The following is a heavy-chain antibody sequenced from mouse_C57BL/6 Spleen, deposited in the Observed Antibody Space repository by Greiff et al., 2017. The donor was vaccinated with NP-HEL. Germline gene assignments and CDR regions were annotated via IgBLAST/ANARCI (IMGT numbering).Heavy chain of an antibody. J-gene: IGHJ3*01. CDR3: ATSGHYYGSSYAWFAY. V-gene: IGHV1-55*01. Sequence: QVQLQQPGAELVKPGASVKMSCKASGYTFTSYWITWVKQRPGQGLEWIGDIYPGSGSTNYNEKFKSKATLTVDTSSSTAYMQLSSLTSEDSAVYYCATSGHYYGSSYAWFAYWGQGTLVTVSA. CDR1: GYTFTSYW. D-gene: IGHD1-1*01. CDR2: IYPGSGST.